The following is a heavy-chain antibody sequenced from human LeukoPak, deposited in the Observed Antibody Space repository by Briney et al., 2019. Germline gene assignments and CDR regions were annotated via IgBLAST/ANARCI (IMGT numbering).Heavy chain of an antibody. CDR2: ISPNTGNP. J-gene: IGHJ4*02. CDR3: ARDVFGREHPFDY. CDR1: GYIFSIYA. D-gene: IGHD1-26*01. V-gene: IGHV7-4-1*02. Sequence: ASVTVPCKASGYIFSIYAIIWVRQAPGQGLEFMGWISPNTGNPTYAQGFTGRFVFSLDTSVSTAYLQISSLKAEDTAVYYCARDVFGREHPFDYWGQGTLVTVSS.